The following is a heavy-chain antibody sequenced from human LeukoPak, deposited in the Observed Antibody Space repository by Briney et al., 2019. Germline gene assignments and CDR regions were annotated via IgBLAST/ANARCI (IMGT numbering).Heavy chain of an antibody. CDR1: GFTFSDYY. CDR3: ASRVVNTYYYYYGMDV. D-gene: IGHD3-22*01. V-gene: IGHV3-11*04. CDR2: VSQSGSTI. Sequence: GGSLRLSCTASGFTFSDYYMSWIRQAPGKGLEWVSYVSQSGSTIYYADSVKGRFTISRDNSKNTLYLQMNSLRAEDTAVYYCASRVVNTYYYYYGMDVWGQGTTVTVSS. J-gene: IGHJ6*02.